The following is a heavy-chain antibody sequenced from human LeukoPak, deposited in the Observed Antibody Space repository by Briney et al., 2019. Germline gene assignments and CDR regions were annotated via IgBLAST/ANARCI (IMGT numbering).Heavy chain of an antibody. CDR2: IHYGGST. D-gene: IGHD5-18*01. Sequence: SETLSLTCTVSGGSISGYYWSWIRQPPGKGLEWIGYIHYGGSTNYNPSLKSRVTISVDTSKNQFSLKLSSVTAADTAVYYCARGYSYGYFDYWGQGTLVTVSS. J-gene: IGHJ4*02. V-gene: IGHV4-59*08. CDR3: ARGYSYGYFDY. CDR1: GGSISGYY.